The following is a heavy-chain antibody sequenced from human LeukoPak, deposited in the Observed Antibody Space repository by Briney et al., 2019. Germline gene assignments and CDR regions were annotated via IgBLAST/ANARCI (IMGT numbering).Heavy chain of an antibody. CDR3: ARHKCSGIYCPFDY. Sequence: SETLSLTCTVSGDSISSTSYFWGWVRQPPGKGLEWIGTIYYSGTTYYNPSLKSRVTISVNTSKNQFSLKLSSVSASDTAVYYCARHKCSGIYCPFDYWGQGTLVTVSS. V-gene: IGHV4-39*01. J-gene: IGHJ4*02. CDR1: GDSISSTSYF. CDR2: IYYSGTT. D-gene: IGHD2-15*01.